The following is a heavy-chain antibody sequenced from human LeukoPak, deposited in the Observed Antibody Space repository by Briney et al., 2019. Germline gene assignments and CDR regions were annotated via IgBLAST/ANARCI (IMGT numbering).Heavy chain of an antibody. J-gene: IGHJ6*03. D-gene: IGHD2-8*01. CDR1: GGSIRGSNW. CDR2: IYYNGNT. V-gene: IGHV4-4*02. Sequence: PSETLSLTCTVSGGSIRGSNWWSWVRQPPGKGLEWIGEIYYNGNTNYNPSLKSRVTISVDKSDNWFSLKVNSATAADTAVYYCAREVQSRFCTNGVCRPGYYYYIDVWGKGTTVTVSS. CDR3: AREVQSRFCTNGVCRPGYYYYIDV.